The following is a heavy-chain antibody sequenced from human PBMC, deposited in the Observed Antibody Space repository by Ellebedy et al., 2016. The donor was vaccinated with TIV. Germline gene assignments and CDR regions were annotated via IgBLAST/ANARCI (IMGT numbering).Heavy chain of an antibody. V-gene: IGHV1-69*13. CDR1: GGTFSSYA. J-gene: IGHJ6*02. D-gene: IGHD5-18*01. CDR2: IIPIFGTA. CDR3: ARRDPSYGYNYGVSVICRYGMDV. Sequence: ASVKVSCKASGGTFSSYAISWVRQAPGQGLEWMGGIIPIFGTANYAQKFQGRVTITADESTSTAYMELSSLRSEDTAVYYCARRDPSYGYNYGVSVICRYGMDVWGQGTTVTVSS.